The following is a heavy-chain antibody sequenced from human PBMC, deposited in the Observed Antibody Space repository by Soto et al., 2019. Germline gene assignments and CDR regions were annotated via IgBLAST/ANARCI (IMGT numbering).Heavy chain of an antibody. J-gene: IGHJ4*02. CDR2: TYYRSKWYN. Sequence: QVQLQQSGPGLVKPSQTLSLTCAISGDSVSSNSAAWNWIRQSPSRGLEWLGRTYYRSKWYNDYSVSVNSRIRLNPDTSKTQFALQRNSVTPEDTAVYYCARGWEAYNSSLDYWGQGTLVTVSS. CDR3: ARGWEAYNSSLDY. V-gene: IGHV6-1*01. D-gene: IGHD6-13*01. CDR1: GDSVSSNSAA.